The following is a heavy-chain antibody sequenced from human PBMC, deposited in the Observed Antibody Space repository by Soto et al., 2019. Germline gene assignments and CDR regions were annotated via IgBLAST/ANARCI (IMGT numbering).Heavy chain of an antibody. D-gene: IGHD3-3*01. J-gene: IGHJ3*02. CDR3: ASFYPLSGYPPSPEDAFDI. V-gene: IGHV4-59*01. CDR2: IYYSGTT. Sequence: PSGSLSLTCTFSGASICSSYCAWLRQTPGKGLEYIVYIYYSGTTSYNPSLKSRVTMSVDRSKNKFSLRLSSVTAADTAVYYCASFYPLSGYPPSPEDAFDIWGQGTVVTVSS. CDR1: GASICSSY.